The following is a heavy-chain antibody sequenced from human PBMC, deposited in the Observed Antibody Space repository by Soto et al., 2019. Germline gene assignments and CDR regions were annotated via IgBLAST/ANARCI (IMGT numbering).Heavy chain of an antibody. D-gene: IGHD3-16*02. CDR1: GFSLSTSGVG. Sequence: SGPTLVNPXQTLTLTCTFSGFSLSTSGVGVGWIRQPPGKALEWLALIYWDDDKRYSPSLKSRLTITKDTSKNQVVLTMTNMDPVDTATYYCAHASLLIYDYVWGSYRYFDYWGQGTLVTVSS. CDR3: AHASLLIYDYVWGSYRYFDY. V-gene: IGHV2-5*02. CDR2: IYWDDDK. J-gene: IGHJ4*02.